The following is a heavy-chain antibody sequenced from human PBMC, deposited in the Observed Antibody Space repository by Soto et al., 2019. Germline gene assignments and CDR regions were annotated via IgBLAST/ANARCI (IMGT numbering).Heavy chain of an antibody. Sequence: GGSLRLSCAASGFTFSSYAMSWVRQAPGKGLEWVSAISGSGGSTYYADSVKGRFTISRDNSKNTLYLQMNSLRAEDTAVYYCAKRKTLTPYYYYYYMDVWGKGTTVTVSS. CDR1: GFTFSSYA. V-gene: IGHV3-23*01. J-gene: IGHJ6*03. CDR3: AKRKTLTPYYYYYYMDV. CDR2: ISGSGGST.